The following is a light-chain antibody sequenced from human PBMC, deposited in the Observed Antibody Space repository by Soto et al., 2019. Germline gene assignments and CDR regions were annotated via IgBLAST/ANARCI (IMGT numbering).Light chain of an antibody. CDR1: QDIRDD. J-gene: IGKJ1*01. CDR3: LQNNSYPRT. Sequence: IQMTQSPSSLSASVGDRVTITCRASQDIRDDLVWYQQNPGKAPKRLIYGAFTLQSGVPSRFSGSESGTEFTLTVTSLQPEDFATYYSLQNNSYPRTFGQGTKVEIK. CDR2: GAF. V-gene: IGKV1-17*01.